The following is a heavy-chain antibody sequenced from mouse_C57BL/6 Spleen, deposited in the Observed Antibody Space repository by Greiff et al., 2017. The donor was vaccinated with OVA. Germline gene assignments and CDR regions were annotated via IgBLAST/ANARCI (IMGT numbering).Heavy chain of an antibody. CDR2: IDPSDSYT. J-gene: IGHJ4*01. CDR1: GYTFTSYW. V-gene: IGHV1-50*01. Sequence: VQLQQSGAELVKPGASVKLSCKASGYTFTSYWMQWVKQRPGQGLEWIGEIDPSDSYTNYNQKFKGKATLTVDTSSSTAYMQLSSLTSEDSAVYYCARRVYYGSSYVFYAMDYWGQGTSVTVSS. D-gene: IGHD1-1*01. CDR3: ARRVYYGSSYVFYAMDY.